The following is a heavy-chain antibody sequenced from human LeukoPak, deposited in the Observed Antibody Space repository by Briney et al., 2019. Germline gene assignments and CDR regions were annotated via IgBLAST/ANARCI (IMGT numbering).Heavy chain of an antibody. V-gene: IGHV4-34*01. J-gene: IGHJ4*02. CDR1: GGSFSGYY. CDR3: ARHSPNGGYFDY. CDR2: IHHSGST. Sequence: SETLSLTCAVYGGSFSGYYWTWIRQPPGRGLEWIGEIHHSGSTNYNPSLKSRVTISVDTSRNQFSLKLSSVTAADTAVYYCARHSPNGGYFDYWGQGALVTVSS. D-gene: IGHD2-8*01.